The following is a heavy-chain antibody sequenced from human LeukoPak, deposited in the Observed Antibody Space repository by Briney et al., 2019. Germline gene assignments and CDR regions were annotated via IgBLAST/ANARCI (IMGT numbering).Heavy chain of an antibody. CDR1: GYTFTGCY. Sequence: ASVKVSCKASGYTFTGCYMHWVRQAPGQGLEWTGWINPNSGGTNYAQKFQGRVTMTRDTSISTAYMELSRLRSDDTAVYYCARDLIFGVVSGWFDPWGQGTLVTVSS. CDR3: ARDLIFGVVSGWFDP. J-gene: IGHJ5*02. CDR2: INPNSGGT. D-gene: IGHD3-3*01. V-gene: IGHV1-2*02.